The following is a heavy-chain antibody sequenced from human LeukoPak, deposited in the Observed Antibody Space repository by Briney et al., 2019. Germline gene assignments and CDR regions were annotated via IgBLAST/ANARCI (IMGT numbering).Heavy chain of an antibody. Sequence: SVKVSCKASGGTFSTYSINWVRQAPGQGFEWMGGIIPMFGSPNYAQKFQGRVTITADASTSTAYMELRSLTSGDTAVYFCARWAGSCTANNCYMPLDYWGQGTLVTVSS. CDR3: ARWAGSCTANNCYMPLDY. CDR1: GGTFSTYS. CDR2: IIPMFGSP. V-gene: IGHV1-69*13. D-gene: IGHD1-1*01. J-gene: IGHJ4*02.